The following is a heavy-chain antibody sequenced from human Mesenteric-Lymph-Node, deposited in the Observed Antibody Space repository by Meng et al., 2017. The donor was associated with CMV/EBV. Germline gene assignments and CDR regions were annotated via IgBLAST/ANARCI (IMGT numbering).Heavy chain of an antibody. CDR2: MNPNSGNT. V-gene: IGHV1-8*02. CDR1: GYTFTSYD. J-gene: IGHJ4*02. Sequence: ASVKVSCKASGYTFTSYDINWVRQATGQGLEWMGWMNPNSGNTGYAQKFQGRVTMTRNTSISTAYMELRSLRSDDTAVYYCATITGTTLFDYWGQGTPVTVSS. D-gene: IGHD1-7*01. CDR3: ATITGTTLFDY.